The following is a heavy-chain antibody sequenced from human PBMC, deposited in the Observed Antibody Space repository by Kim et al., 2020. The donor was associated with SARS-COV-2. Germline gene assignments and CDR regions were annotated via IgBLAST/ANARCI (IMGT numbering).Heavy chain of an antibody. J-gene: IGHJ5*02. Sequence: GGSLRLSCAASGFSFGGHSMNWVRQAPGKGLEWIAYIMSSGSLIFYADSVKGRFTISRDNARNSLYLQMSSLRAEDTAVYYCARCLGSYDYKNHRFDPWG. CDR2: IMSSGSLI. D-gene: IGHD3-16*01. CDR1: GFSFGGHS. CDR3: ARCLGSYDYKNHRFDP. V-gene: IGHV3-48*04.